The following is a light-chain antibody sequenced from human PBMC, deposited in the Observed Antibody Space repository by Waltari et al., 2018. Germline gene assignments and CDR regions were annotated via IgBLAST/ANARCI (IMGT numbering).Light chain of an antibody. CDR1: SSNIGAGYD. CDR3: QSFDSSLIADVI. J-gene: IGLJ2*01. CDR2: GDT. Sequence: QSVLTQPPSVSGAPGQRITISCTGSSSNIGAGYDVHWYQQFPGTAPKLLIFGDTNRPYGAPARFSCSKSGTSASLAITGLQAEDEADYYCQSFDSSLIADVIFGGGTKLTVL. V-gene: IGLV1-40*01.